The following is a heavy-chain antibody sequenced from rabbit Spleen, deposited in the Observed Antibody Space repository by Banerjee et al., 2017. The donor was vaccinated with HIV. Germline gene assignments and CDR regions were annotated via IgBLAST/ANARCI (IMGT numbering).Heavy chain of an antibody. D-gene: IGHD7-1*01. Sequence: QEQLEESGGGLVKPEGSLTLTCKASGFSFSDRDVMCWVRQAPGKGLEWIACINTATGKAVYASWAKGRFTISKPSSTTVTLQVTRLTAADTATYFCARDTGGAIGWNFYLWGQGTLVTVS. CDR1: GFSFSDRDV. CDR2: INTATGKA. J-gene: IGHJ3*01. V-gene: IGHV1S45*01. CDR3: ARDTGGAIGWNFYL.